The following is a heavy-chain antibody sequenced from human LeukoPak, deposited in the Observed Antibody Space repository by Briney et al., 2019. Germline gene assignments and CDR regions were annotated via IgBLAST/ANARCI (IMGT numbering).Heavy chain of an antibody. CDR3: ARAAAGMDV. CDR2: ISSSSSTI. V-gene: IGHV3-48*01. J-gene: IGHJ6*02. Sequence: AGGSLRLSCAASGFTFSSYAMSWVRQAPGKGLEWVSYISSSSSTIYYADSVKGRFTISRDNAKNSLYLQMNSLRAEDTAVYYCARAAAGMDVWGQGTTVTVSS. CDR1: GFTFSSYA.